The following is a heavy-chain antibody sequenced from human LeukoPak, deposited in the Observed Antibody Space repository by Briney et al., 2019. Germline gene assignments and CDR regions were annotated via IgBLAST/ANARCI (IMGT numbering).Heavy chain of an antibody. V-gene: IGHV1-46*01. J-gene: IGHJ4*02. CDR1: GYTFTSYY. CDR3: ARDREDIVAYDY. D-gene: IGHD5-12*01. CDR2: INPSGGST. Sequence: GASVKVSCKASGYTFTSYYMHWVRQAPGQGLEWMGIINPSGGSTSYAQKFQGRVTMTRDTSTSTVYMELSSVRSEDTAVYYCARDREDIVAYDYWGQGTLVTVSS.